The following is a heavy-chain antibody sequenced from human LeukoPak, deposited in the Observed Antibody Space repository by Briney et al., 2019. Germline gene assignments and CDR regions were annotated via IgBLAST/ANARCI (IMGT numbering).Heavy chain of an antibody. CDR3: ARDLKYYDSSGFDY. J-gene: IGHJ4*02. CDR1: GFTFSSYS. V-gene: IGHV3-21*01. CDR2: ISSSSSI. D-gene: IGHD3-22*01. Sequence: GGALRISCAAPGFTFSSYSMNWGRPAPGKGPEWGSRISSSSSIFYTDSVKGRFTISRDNAKNSLSLQMNSLRAEDTAVYYCARDLKYYDSSGFDYWGQGTLVTVSS.